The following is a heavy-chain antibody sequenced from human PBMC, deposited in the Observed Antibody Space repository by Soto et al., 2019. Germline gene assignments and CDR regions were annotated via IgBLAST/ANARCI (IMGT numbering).Heavy chain of an antibody. CDR3: ARAISGYVS. CDR2: INTGNGNT. V-gene: IGHV1-3*04. J-gene: IGHJ5*02. CDR1: GITYTTYA. Sequence: QVQLVQSGAEVKKPGASVKVACKASGITYTTYAIHWVRQAPGQGLEWMGWINTGNGNTRYSQRFQGRVTLTTDTSASTAYMYVSSLTSEDTAVYYCARAISGYVSWGPGTLITVSS. D-gene: IGHD5-12*01.